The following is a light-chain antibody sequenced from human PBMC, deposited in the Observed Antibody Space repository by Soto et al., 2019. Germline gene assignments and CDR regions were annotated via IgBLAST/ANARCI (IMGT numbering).Light chain of an antibody. CDR3: QQARSFPVT. Sequence: DIQMTQSPSSLSASVGDTVTITCRSSQDVGRWLSWYQQKPGKAPKILIFATSSLQSGAPSRFSGSGSGTDFTLTISSLQSEDFATYYCQQARSFPVTFGQGTRLEI. CDR1: QDVGRW. J-gene: IGKJ5*01. V-gene: IGKV1D-12*01. CDR2: ATS.